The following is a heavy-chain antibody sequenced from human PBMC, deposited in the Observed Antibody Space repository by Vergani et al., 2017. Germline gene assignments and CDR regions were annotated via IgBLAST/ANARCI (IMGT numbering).Heavy chain of an antibody. J-gene: IGHJ5*01. CDR3: ARWGSGKGLDS. CDR1: GFTFSSHG. D-gene: IGHD6-25*01. V-gene: IGHV3-33*01. CDR2: IWYDGSNK. Sequence: QVQLVESEGGVVQPGRSLTLSCVASGFTFSSHGMHWVRQAPGKGLEWVAVIWYDGSNKYYGDSVKGRFTLSRDNSKNTLYLQMNSLRVEDTAVYYCARWGSGKGLDSWGQGTLVIVSS.